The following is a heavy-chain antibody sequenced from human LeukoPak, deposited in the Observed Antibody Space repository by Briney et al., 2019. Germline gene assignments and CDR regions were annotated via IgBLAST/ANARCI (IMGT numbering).Heavy chain of an antibody. J-gene: IGHJ4*02. Sequence: SETLSLTCSVSGGSISSGYYWGWIRQPPGKGLEWIGSIYHSGSTYYNPSLKSRVTISVDTSKNQFSLKLSSVTAADTAVYYCASTYYYDSSGYYYWGQGTLVTVSS. CDR3: ASTYYYDSSGYYY. CDR2: IYHSGST. D-gene: IGHD3-22*01. V-gene: IGHV4-38-2*01. CDR1: GGSISSGYY.